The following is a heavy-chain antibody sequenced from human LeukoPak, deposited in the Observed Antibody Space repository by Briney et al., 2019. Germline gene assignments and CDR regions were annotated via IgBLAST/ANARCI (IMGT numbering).Heavy chain of an antibody. D-gene: IGHD3-3*01. V-gene: IGHV1-69*05. CDR2: IIPIFGTA. CDR3: ARAGEFWSGYYQYYMDV. CDR1: GGTFSSYA. J-gene: IGHJ6*03. Sequence: SVKVSCKASGGTFSSYAISWVRQAPGQGLEWMGGIIPIFGTANYAQKFQGRVTITTDESTSTAYMELSSLRSEDTAVYYCARAGEFWSGYYQYYMDVWGKGTTVTVSS.